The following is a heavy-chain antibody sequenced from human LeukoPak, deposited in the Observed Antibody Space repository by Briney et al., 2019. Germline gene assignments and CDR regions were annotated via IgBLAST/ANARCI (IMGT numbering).Heavy chain of an antibody. D-gene: IGHD3-22*01. CDR3: ARDHYYDSRFDY. CDR2: ISGSGATT. CDR1: GFIFSSYA. V-gene: IGHV3-23*01. Sequence: GGSLRLSCAASGFIFSSYAMSWVRQAPGKGLEWVSDISGSGATTSFADSVKGRFTTSRDNSKNTLYLQMNSLRAEDTAVYYCARDHYYDSRFDYWGQGTLVTVSS. J-gene: IGHJ4*02.